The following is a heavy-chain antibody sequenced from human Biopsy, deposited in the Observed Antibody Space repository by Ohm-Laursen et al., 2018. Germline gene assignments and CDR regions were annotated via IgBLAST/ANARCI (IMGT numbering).Heavy chain of an antibody. V-gene: IGHV4-59*11. D-gene: IGHD4-23*01. Sequence: GTLSLTCTVSGGSFTGHYWPWIRQPPGKGLEWIGHISHTGYTSYKSSLKSRVTISLDTSRKHFSLRLTSLAAADTAVYYCARGSNEYGGLYFPHWGQGTLVTVSS. CDR2: ISHTGYT. CDR3: ARGSNEYGGLYFPH. J-gene: IGHJ1*01. CDR1: GGSFTGHY.